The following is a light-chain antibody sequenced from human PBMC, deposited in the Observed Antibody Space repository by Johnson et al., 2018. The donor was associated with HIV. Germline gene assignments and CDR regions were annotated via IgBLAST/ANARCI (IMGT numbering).Light chain of an antibody. CDR2: ENN. J-gene: IGLJ1*01. V-gene: IGLV1-51*02. CDR3: GTWDSSLIAGGV. Sequence: QSVLTQPPSVSAAPGQKVTISCSGSSSNIGNNYVSWYQQLPGTAPKVLIYENNKRPSGIPDRFSGSKSGTSATLGITGLQTGDEADYYCGTWDSSLIAGGVFGTGTEVTVL. CDR1: SSNIGNNY.